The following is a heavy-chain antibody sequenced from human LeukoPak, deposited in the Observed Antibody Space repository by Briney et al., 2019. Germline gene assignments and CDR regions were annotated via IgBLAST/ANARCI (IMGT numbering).Heavy chain of an antibody. J-gene: IGHJ6*03. V-gene: IGHV1-8*03. Sequence: GASVKVSCKASGYTFTSYDINWVRQATGQGLEWMGWMNPNSGNTGYAQKFQGRVTITRNTSISTAYMELSSLRSEDTAVYYCARVNFWSGHSYYYYYMDVWGKGTTVTVSS. D-gene: IGHD3-3*01. CDR3: ARVNFWSGHSYYYYYMDV. CDR2: MNPNSGNT. CDR1: GYTFTSYD.